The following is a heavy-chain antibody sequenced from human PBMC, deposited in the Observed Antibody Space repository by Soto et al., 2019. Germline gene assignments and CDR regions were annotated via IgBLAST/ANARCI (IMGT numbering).Heavy chain of an antibody. CDR2: IYYSGST. V-gene: IGHV4-39*01. CDR3: ARVTGYCSGGSCYSHSHFDY. Sequence: SETLSLTCIVSGGSISSSSYYWGWIRQPPGKGLEWIGSIYYSGSTYYNASLKSRVTISVDTSKNQFSLNLSSVTAADTAVYYCARVTGYCSGGSCYSHSHFDYWGQGTRVTVSS. CDR1: GGSISSSSYY. J-gene: IGHJ4*02. D-gene: IGHD2-15*01.